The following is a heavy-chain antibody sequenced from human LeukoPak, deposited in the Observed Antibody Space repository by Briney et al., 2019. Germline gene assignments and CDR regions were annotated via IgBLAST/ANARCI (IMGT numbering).Heavy chain of an antibody. D-gene: IGHD2-8*01. J-gene: IGHJ4*02. V-gene: IGHV1-8*03. Sequence: ASVKVSCKASGYTFISYNINWLRQATGQGLEWMGSENPRSGDAGYLQKFQGRLTITRDSSIDTAYMDLSGLSSEDTAVYYCARGVPLGYCTYGVCYPPYYFDYWGQGTLVTASS. CDR3: ARGVPLGYCTYGVCYPPYYFDY. CDR1: GYTFISYN. CDR2: ENPRSGDA.